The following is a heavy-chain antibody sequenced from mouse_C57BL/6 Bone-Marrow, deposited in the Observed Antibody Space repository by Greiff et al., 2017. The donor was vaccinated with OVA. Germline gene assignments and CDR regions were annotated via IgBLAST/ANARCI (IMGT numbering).Heavy chain of an antibody. Sequence: VQLQQSGPELVRPGASVKISCTAPGSTFTSHWLQWVSQRPGQGLVWIGEIFPGSGRPYYHEKLKGKATLTVDTAYSTAYMQHSSLTSEDSAVYCGARAGDGDECANWGQGTRVTVTA. CDR1: GSTFTSHW. CDR3: ARAGDGDECAN. J-gene: IGHJ3*01. V-gene: IGHV1-56*01. D-gene: IGHD2-13*01. CDR2: IFPGSGRP.